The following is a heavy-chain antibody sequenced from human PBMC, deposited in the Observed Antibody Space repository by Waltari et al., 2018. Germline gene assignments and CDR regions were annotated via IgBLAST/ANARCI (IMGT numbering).Heavy chain of an antibody. CDR2: INPNSGGT. CDR3: ARGGQGNWFDP. CDR1: CNTFTCYY. J-gene: IGHJ5*02. Sequence: HVQLVQSGAAVKKPGASVTVSCKSSCNTFTCYYMHWVRQAPGQGLEWMGWINPNSGGTNYAQKFQGRFTMTRDTSISTAYMELSRLRSDDTAVYYCARGGQGNWFDPWGQGTLVTVSS. V-gene: IGHV1-2*02. D-gene: IGHD3-16*01.